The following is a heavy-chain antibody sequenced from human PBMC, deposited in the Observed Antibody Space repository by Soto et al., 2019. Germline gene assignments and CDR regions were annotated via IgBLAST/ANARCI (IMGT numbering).Heavy chain of an antibody. V-gene: IGHV4-39*01. J-gene: IGHJ4*02. D-gene: IGHD4-17*01. Sequence: ASGTLSLTCAVFGGSVTNSRYYWGWIRQSPGKVLECIASVYYRGRSYSKSSVKSRVTISVDTSKSWFSLSLNSVNASETDVYFCVSQRTSVPTQAYFDYWGPGTMVTVSS. CDR1: GGSVTNSRYY. CDR2: VYYRGRS. CDR3: VSQRTSVPTQAYFDY.